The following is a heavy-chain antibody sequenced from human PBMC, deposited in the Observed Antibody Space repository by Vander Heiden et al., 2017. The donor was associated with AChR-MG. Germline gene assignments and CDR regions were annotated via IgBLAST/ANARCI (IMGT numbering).Heavy chain of an antibody. V-gene: IGHV6-1*01. CDR3: ARGREGVSFLQLWLKGWFDP. Sequence: QVQSQQSGPGLVKPSPTLSPPRALPRDRDFSTRATLNRVRQSPSRGLEWLGRTYYRSKWYSDYAVSVKSRITINPDTSRNQFSLQLNSVTPEDTAVYFCARGREGVSFLQLWLKGWFDPWGQGTLVTVSS. CDR1: RDRDFSTRAT. CDR2: TYYRSKWYS. D-gene: IGHD5-18*01. J-gene: IGHJ5*02.